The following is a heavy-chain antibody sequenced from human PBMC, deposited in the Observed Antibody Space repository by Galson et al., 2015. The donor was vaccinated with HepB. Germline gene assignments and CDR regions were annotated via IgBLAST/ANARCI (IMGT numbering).Heavy chain of an antibody. CDR3: ARAATWIQLWELDY. J-gene: IGHJ4*02. CDR1: GFTFSDYY. V-gene: IGHV3-11*01. Sequence: TLRLSCAASGFTFSDYYMSWIRQAPGKGLEWVSYISSSGSTIYYADSVKGRFTISRDNAKSSLYLQMNSLRAEDTAVYYCARAATWIQLWELDYWGQGTLVTVSS. CDR2: ISSSGSTI. D-gene: IGHD5-18*01.